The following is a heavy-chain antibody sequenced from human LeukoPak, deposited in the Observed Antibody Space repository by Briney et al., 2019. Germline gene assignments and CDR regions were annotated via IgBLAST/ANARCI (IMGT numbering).Heavy chain of an antibody. Sequence: GGSLRLSCAASGFTFSSYDMHWVRQATGKGLEWVSGIGTAGDTYYPGSVKGRFTISRENAKNSLYLQMNSLRAEDTAVYYCARSIAARGFDYWGQGTLVTVSS. D-gene: IGHD6-6*01. J-gene: IGHJ4*02. CDR3: ARSIAARGFDY. CDR1: GFTFSSYD. CDR2: IGTAGDT. V-gene: IGHV3-13*01.